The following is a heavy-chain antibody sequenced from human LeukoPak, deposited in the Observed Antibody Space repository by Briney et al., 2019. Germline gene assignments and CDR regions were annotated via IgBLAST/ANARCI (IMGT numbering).Heavy chain of an antibody. V-gene: IGHV3-30*18. Sequence: GGSLRLSCAASGFTFSSYGMHWVRQAPGNGLAWVAVISYDGNNKYYVDSVKGRFTISRDNSKNTLYLQMNSLRPEDTAVYYCAKDRSSSGWYYFDYWGQGTLVTVSS. CDR3: AKDRSSSGWYYFDY. D-gene: IGHD6-19*01. CDR1: GFTFSSYG. J-gene: IGHJ4*02. CDR2: ISYDGNNK.